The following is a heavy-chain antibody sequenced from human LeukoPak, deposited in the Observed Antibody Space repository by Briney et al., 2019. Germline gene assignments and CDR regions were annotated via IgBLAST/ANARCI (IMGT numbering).Heavy chain of an antibody. CDR3: SRTIGLAAAAGTQFDS. CDR2: TYYRSKWYN. J-gene: IGHJ4*02. D-gene: IGHD6-13*01. V-gene: IGHV6-1*01. CDR1: GDNVSSNSAA. Sequence: SQTPSLTCAISGDNVSSNSAAWNWIRQSPSRGLEWLGRTYYRSKWYNGYAVSVKSRITIKPDTSKNQFSLQLNSVTPEDTAVYHCSRTIGLAAAAGTQFDSWGQGTLVTVSS.